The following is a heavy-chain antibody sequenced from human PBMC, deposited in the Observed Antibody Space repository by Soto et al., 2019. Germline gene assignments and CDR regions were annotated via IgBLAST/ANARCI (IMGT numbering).Heavy chain of an antibody. V-gene: IGHV4-30-4*01. D-gene: IGHD3-3*01. CDR1: GGSISSGDYY. CDR2: IDYSGST. J-gene: IGHJ4*02. Sequence: QVQLQESGPGLVKPSQTLSLTCTVSGGSISSGDYYWSWIRQAPGKGLEWIGYIDYSGSTYYNPSLRSRLTISVDTSKNQFSLKLSSVTAADTAVYYCARGGRTIFGRYFDYWGQGTLVTVSS. CDR3: ARGGRTIFGRYFDY.